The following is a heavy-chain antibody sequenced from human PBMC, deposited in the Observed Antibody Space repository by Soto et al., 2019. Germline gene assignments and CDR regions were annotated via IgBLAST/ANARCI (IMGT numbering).Heavy chain of an antibody. CDR3: AADSGYSSGWYNEGDAFDI. Sequence: QMQLVQSGPEVKKPGTSVKVSCKASGFTFTSSAMQWVRQARGQRLEWIGWIVVGSGNTNYAQKFQERVTITRDMSTSTAYMELSSLRSEDTAVYYCAADSGYSSGWYNEGDAFDIWGQGTMVTVSS. D-gene: IGHD6-19*01. CDR2: IVVGSGNT. V-gene: IGHV1-58*02. J-gene: IGHJ3*02. CDR1: GFTFTSSA.